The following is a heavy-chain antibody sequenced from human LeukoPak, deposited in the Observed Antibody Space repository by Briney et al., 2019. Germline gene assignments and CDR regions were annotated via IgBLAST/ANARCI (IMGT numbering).Heavy chain of an antibody. D-gene: IGHD3-16*01. V-gene: IGHV4-59*11. Sequence: SETLSLTCTVDGGSIRGHYWTWIRQHPGKELEWIGQIHYSGRPDYNPSLKSRVTISVDTSKNQLSLKVTSVTGADTAVYYCARFGVDYDMDVWGQGTTVTVSS. CDR1: GGSIRGHY. CDR3: ARFGVDYDMDV. J-gene: IGHJ6*02. CDR2: IHYSGRP.